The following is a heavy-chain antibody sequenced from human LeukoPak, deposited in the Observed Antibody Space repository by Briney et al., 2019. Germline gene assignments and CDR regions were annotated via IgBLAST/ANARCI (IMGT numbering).Heavy chain of an antibody. CDR1: GGSFSGYY. CDR3: ARGGYGSGSYYKLFDY. CDR2: INHSGST. Sequence: SETLSLTCAVYGGSFSGYYWSWIRQPPGKGLEWIGEINHSGSTNYNPSLKSRVTISVDTSKNQFSLKLSSVTAADTAVFYCARGGYGSGSYYKLFDYWGQGTLVTVSS. V-gene: IGHV4-34*01. D-gene: IGHD3-10*01. J-gene: IGHJ4*02.